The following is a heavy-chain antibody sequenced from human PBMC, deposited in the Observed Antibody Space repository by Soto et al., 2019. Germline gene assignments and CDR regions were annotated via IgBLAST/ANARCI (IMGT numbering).Heavy chain of an antibody. CDR2: IYRDGRT. CDR3: ARGNPGDY. D-gene: IGHD4-4*01. CDR1: GFIVSSNY. V-gene: IGHV3-66*01. Sequence: EVQLVESGGGLVQPGGSLRLSCAASGFIVSSNYMTWVRQAPGKGLEWVSVIYRDGRTYYADSVKGRFVISRDNSKNTLYLQMNTLGAEDTAVYYCARGNPGDYWGQGTLVTVSS. J-gene: IGHJ4*02.